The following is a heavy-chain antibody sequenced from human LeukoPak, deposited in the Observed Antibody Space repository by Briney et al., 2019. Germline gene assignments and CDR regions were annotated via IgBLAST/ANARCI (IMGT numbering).Heavy chain of an antibody. CDR2: FSGSGDST. CDR1: GFTFGNYA. V-gene: IGHV3-23*01. J-gene: IGHJ4*02. CDR3: AKEGFLEWFLFDY. Sequence: PGGSLRLSCAASGFTFGNYAMTWVRQAPGKGLEWVSTFSGSGDSTYYADSVKGRFTISRDNSKNTLYLQMNSLIADDTAVYYCAKEGFLEWFLFDYWGQGTLVTVSS. D-gene: IGHD3-3*01.